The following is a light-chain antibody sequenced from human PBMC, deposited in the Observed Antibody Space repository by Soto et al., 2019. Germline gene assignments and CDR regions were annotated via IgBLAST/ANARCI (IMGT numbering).Light chain of an antibody. V-gene: IGKV3-20*01. CDR2: GAS. CDR1: QLVSSSD. Sequence: EIVLTHSPGTLSLSPGERATLSCRASQLVSSSDLAWYQQKPGQAPRLLIYGASSRATGIPDRFSGSGSGTDFTITSSRLEPEDCAVYYWQHYGSSPYTFGQGTKLEIK. J-gene: IGKJ2*01. CDR3: QHYGSSPYT.